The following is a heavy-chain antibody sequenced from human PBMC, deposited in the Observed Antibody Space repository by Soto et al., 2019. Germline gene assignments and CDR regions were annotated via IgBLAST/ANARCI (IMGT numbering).Heavy chain of an antibody. Sequence: GGSLRLSCAASGFTFDDYTMHWVRQAPGKGLEWVSLISWDGGSTYYADSVKGRFTISRDNSKNSLYLQMNSLRTEDTALYYCAKDRLELRNYYYGMDVWGQGTTVTVSS. CDR1: GFTFDDYT. CDR2: ISWDGGST. D-gene: IGHD1-7*01. J-gene: IGHJ6*02. V-gene: IGHV3-43*01. CDR3: AKDRLELRNYYYGMDV.